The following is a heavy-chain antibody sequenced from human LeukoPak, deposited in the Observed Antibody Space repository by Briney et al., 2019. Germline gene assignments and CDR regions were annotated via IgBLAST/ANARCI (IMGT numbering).Heavy chain of an antibody. CDR2: IYYSGIT. CDR1: AASISSDY. V-gene: IGHV4-59*01. Sequence: SQSLSLIWTVDAASISSDYWRCIRQPPGNWRGWTPYIYYSGITNYNPSLKARVTISVATPKNQFSLKLSSVIAADPVLIYWARFEWGFVNWCDAWGQGTLVTVSS. D-gene: IGHD2-15*01. CDR3: ARFEWGFVNWCDA. J-gene: IGHJ5*02.